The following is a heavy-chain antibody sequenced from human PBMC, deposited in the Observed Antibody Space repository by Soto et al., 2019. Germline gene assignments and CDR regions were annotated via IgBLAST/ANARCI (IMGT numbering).Heavy chain of an antibody. Sequence: GDSLKISCKGSGCTVTDYWFGWVRQLPGKGLEWMGIIYPGDSDTKYSPAFQGHVTITVDKSTSTAYLQWNTLKASDTAMYYCPRHISNFRYYYSAMDVWGQGTTVTVSS. V-gene: IGHV5-51*01. CDR2: IYPGDSDT. CDR1: GCTVTDYW. J-gene: IGHJ6*02. CDR3: PRHISNFRYYYSAMDV. D-gene: IGHD4-4*01.